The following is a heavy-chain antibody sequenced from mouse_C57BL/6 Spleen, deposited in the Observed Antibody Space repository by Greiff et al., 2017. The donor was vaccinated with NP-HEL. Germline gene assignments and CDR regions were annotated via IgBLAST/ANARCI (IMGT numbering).Heavy chain of an antibody. D-gene: IGHD4-1*01. Sequence: VMLVESGPGLVAPSQSLSITCTVSGFSLTSYAISWVRQPPGKGLEWLGGIWTGGGTNYNSALKSRLSISKDNSKSQVFLKMNSLQTDDTARYYCARNGGDNWEIDYWGQGTTLTVSS. J-gene: IGHJ2*01. CDR3: ARNGGDNWEIDY. CDR2: IWTGGGT. V-gene: IGHV2-9-1*01. CDR1: GFSLTSYA.